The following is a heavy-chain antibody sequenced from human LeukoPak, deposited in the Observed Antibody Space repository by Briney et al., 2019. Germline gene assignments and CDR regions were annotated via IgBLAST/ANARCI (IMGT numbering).Heavy chain of an antibody. J-gene: IGHJ6*03. CDR3: ARVQTPGGLFYYYYYYMDV. CDR1: GYTFTSYD. Sequence: ASVKVSCTASGYTFTSYDINWVRQATGQGLEWMGWMNPNSGNTGYAQKFQGRVTITRNTSISTAYMELSSLRSEDTAVYYCARVQTPGGLFYYYYYYMDVWGKGTTVTVSS. D-gene: IGHD3-10*01. CDR2: MNPNSGNT. V-gene: IGHV1-8*03.